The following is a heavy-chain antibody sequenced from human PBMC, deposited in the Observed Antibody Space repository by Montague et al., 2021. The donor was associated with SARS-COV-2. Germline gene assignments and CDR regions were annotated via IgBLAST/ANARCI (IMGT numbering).Heavy chain of an antibody. V-gene: IGHV4-59*01. J-gene: IGHJ6*02. CDR2: IYHNGST. D-gene: IGHD4-23*01. CDR1: GGPISSYY. Sequence: SETLSLTCTVSGGPISSYYWTWIRQPPGKGLESIGYIYHNGSTKYNPSLKSRATISVDTTKNQFSLKLSSVSVADTAVYYCARGGGNSADYYSYTMDVWGQGTTVTVFS. CDR3: ARGGGNSADYYSYTMDV.